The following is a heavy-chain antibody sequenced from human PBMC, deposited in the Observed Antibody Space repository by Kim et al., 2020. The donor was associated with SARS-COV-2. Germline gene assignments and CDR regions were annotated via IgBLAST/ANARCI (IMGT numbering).Heavy chain of an antibody. CDR3: AIGHLGY. V-gene: IGHV3-48*04. Sequence: GGSLRLSCAASGFTFSNYNMNWVRQAPGKGLEWVSYIGSGGRTIYYADSVKGRFTISRDNAKTSLYLQMNSLRAEDTAVYYCAIGHLGYWGQGTLVTVSS. CDR1: GFTFSNYN. J-gene: IGHJ4*02. CDR2: IGSGGRTI.